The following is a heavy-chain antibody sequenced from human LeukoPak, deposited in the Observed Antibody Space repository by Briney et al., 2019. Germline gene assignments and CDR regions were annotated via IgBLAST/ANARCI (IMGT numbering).Heavy chain of an antibody. J-gene: IGHJ5*02. CDR1: GYTFTCYY. CDR3: ARGARVRKYCSGGSCYESNWFAP. CDR2: INPSGGST. Sequence: ASVKVSCKASGYTFTCYYMHWVRQAPGQGLEWMGIINPSGGSTSYAQKFQGRVTMTRDTSTSTVYMELSSLRSEDTAVYYCARGARVRKYCSGGSCYESNWFAPWGQGTLVTVSS. V-gene: IGHV1-46*01. D-gene: IGHD2-15*01.